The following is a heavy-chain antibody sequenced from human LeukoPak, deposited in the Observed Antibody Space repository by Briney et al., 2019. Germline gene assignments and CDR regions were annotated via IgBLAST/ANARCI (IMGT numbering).Heavy chain of an antibody. J-gene: IGHJ3*02. Sequence: GGSLRLSCAASVFTFSTYNMNWVRQAPGKGLEWVSSITSSSRYTFYADSVKGRFTISRDNSKNTLYLQMNSLRVEDTAVYYCAKSWNYYDSSGDDALDIWGQGTMVTVSS. CDR1: VFTFSTYN. CDR3: AKSWNYYDSSGDDALDI. V-gene: IGHV3-21*04. D-gene: IGHD3-22*01. CDR2: ITSSSRYT.